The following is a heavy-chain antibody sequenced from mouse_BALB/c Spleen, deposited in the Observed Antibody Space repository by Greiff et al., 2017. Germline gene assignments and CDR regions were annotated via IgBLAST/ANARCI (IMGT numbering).Heavy chain of an antibody. CDR2: ISSGGGST. Sequence: EVMLVESGGGLVKPGGSLKLSCAASGFAFSSYDMSWVRQTPEKRLEWVAYISSGGGSTYYPDTVKGRFTISRDNAKNTLYLQMSSLKSEDTAMYYCARHGLRREAWFAYWGQGTLVTVSA. D-gene: IGHD2-4*01. V-gene: IGHV5-12-1*01. J-gene: IGHJ3*01. CDR1: GFAFSSYD. CDR3: ARHGLRREAWFAY.